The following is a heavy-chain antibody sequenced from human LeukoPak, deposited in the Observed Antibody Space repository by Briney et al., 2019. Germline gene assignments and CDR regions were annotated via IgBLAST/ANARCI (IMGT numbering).Heavy chain of an antibody. J-gene: IGHJ6*02. CDR1: GFTFSSYA. CDR3: AKDIAHMYSSGWYANYYYYGMDV. D-gene: IGHD6-19*01. V-gene: IGHV3-23*01. CDR2: ISGSGGST. Sequence: GGSLRLSCAASGFTFSSYAMSWVRQAPGKGLEWVSAISGSGGSTYYADSVKGRFTISRDNAKNSLYLQMNSLRAEDTALYYCAKDIAHMYSSGWYANYYYYGMDVWGQGTTVTVSS.